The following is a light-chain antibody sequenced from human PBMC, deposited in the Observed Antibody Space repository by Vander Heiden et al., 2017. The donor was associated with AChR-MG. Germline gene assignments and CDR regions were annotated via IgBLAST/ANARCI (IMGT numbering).Light chain of an antibody. CDR3: CSYAGSYSWV. V-gene: IGLV2-11*01. J-gene: IGLJ2*01. CDR2: DVS. CDR1: SSDVGGYNY. Sequence: QSALTQPRPVSGSPGQSVTISCTGTSSDVGGYNYVPWYQQHPGKAPKLMIYDVSKRPSGVPDRFSGSKSGNTDSLTISGLQAEDEADYYCCSYAGSYSWVFGGGTKLTVL.